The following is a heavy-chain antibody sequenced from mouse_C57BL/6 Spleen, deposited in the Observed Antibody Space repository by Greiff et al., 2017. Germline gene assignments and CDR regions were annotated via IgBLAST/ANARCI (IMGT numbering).Heavy chain of an antibody. CDR2: IDPSDSET. CDR1: GYTFTSYW. J-gene: IGHJ2*01. CDR3: ARCYDYGYYFDY. D-gene: IGHD2-4*01. V-gene: IGHV1-52*01. Sequence: QVQLQQPGAELVRPGSSVKLSCKASGYTFTSYWMHWVKQRPIQGLEWIGNIDPSDSETHYNQKFKDKATLTVDKSSSTAYMQLSSLTSEDSAVYYCARCYDYGYYFDYWGQGTTLTVSS.